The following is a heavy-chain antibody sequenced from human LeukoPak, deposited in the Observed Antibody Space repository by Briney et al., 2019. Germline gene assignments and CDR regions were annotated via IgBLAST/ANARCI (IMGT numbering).Heavy chain of an antibody. Sequence: SETLSLTCAVYGGSFSGYYWSWIRQPPGKGLEWIGEINHSGSTNYNPSLKSRVTISVDTSKNQFPLKLSSVTAADTAVYYCARGWTSGWYGANFDSWGQGTLVTVSS. J-gene: IGHJ4*02. CDR3: ARGWTSGWYGANFDS. D-gene: IGHD6-19*01. CDR2: INHSGST. CDR1: GGSFSGYY. V-gene: IGHV4-34*01.